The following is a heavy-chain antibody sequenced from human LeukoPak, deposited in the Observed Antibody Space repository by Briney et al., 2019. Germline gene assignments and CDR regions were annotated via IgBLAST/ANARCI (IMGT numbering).Heavy chain of an antibody. Sequence: PSETLSLTCTVSGGSISSHYWSWIRQPAGKGLEWIGRIYTSGSTNYNPSLKSRVTMSVDTSKNQFSLKLSSVTAADTAVYYCARGRIAAAGNLNWFDPWGQGTLVTVSS. CDR3: ARGRIAAAGNLNWFDP. CDR2: IYTSGST. V-gene: IGHV4-4*07. J-gene: IGHJ5*02. D-gene: IGHD6-13*01. CDR1: GGSISSHY.